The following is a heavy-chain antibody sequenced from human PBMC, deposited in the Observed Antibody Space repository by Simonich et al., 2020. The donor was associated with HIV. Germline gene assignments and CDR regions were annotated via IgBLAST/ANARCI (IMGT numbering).Heavy chain of an antibody. V-gene: IGHV1-18*01. Sequence: QVQLLQSGAEVKKTGASVKVSCKASGYIFSNYGITWVRQAPGQGLEWVGWISTNNDDTNYAQKLQDRVTMTTDTSTSTADMELRGLRSDDTAVYYCATNIITGTYGFDIWGQGTMVTVSS. J-gene: IGHJ3*02. D-gene: IGHD1-20*01. CDR2: ISTNNDDT. CDR1: GYIFSNYG. CDR3: ATNIITGTYGFDI.